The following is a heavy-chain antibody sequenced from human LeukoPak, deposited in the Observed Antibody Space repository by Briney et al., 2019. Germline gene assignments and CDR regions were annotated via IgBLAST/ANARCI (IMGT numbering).Heavy chain of an antibody. V-gene: IGHV4-39*01. CDR3: ARHYGP. D-gene: IGHD3-10*01. Sequence: SETLSLTCIVSGGSMITDNHYWGWIRQPPGKGLEWIGSVYYTGSTYYNPSLKSRVTISVDTSKNQFSLKLNSVTATDTAVYYCARHYGPWGQGTLVTVSS. J-gene: IGHJ4*02. CDR1: GGSMITDNHY. CDR2: VYYTGST.